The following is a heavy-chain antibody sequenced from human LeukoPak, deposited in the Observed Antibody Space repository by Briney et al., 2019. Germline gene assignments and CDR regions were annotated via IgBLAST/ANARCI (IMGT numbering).Heavy chain of an antibody. J-gene: IGHJ6*02. CDR2: ISSSGSTI. V-gene: IGHV3-11*04. D-gene: IGHD2-15*01. CDR3: ARVYCSGGSCCMDV. CDR1: GFTFSDYY. Sequence: NPGGSLRLSCAASGFTFSDYYMSWIRQAPGKGLEWVSYISSSGSTIYYADSVKGRFTISRDNAKNSLYLQMNSLRAEDTAVYYCARVYCSGGSCCMDVWGQGTTVTVSS.